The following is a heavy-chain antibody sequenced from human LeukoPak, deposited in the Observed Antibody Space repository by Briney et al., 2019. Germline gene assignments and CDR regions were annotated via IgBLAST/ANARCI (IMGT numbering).Heavy chain of an antibody. V-gene: IGHV4-61*01. J-gene: IGHJ4*02. D-gene: IGHD5-18*01. CDR1: GGSVSSGSYY. CDR3: ARDDRGYTYGYFDY. CDR2: IYYSGST. Sequence: SETLSLTCTVSGGSVSSGSYYWSWIRQPPGKGLEWIGYIYYSGSTNYNPSLKSRVTISVDTSKNQFSLKLSSVTAADTAVYYCARDDRGYTYGYFDYWGQGTQVTVSS.